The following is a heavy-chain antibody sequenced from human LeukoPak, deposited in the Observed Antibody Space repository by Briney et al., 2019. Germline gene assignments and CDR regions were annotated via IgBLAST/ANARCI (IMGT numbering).Heavy chain of an antibody. D-gene: IGHD6-13*01. CDR2: VSDDGSNK. CDR1: GFTFSSYG. V-gene: IGHV3-30*18. CDR3: AKGLSGSSWYLNWFDP. J-gene: IGHJ5*02. Sequence: RGSLRLSCAASGFTFSSYGMHWVRQAPGKGLEWVAVVSDDGSNKYYVDSVKGRFTISRDNSKNTLYLQMSGLRVEDTAVYYCAKGLSGSSWYLNWFDPWGQGTLVTVSS.